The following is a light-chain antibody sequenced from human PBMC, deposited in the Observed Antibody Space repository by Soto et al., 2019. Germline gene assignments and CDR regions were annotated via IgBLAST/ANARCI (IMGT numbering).Light chain of an antibody. CDR2: GAS. CDR1: QTVSITY. J-gene: IGKJ5*01. CDR3: QQYGSSPLIS. V-gene: IGKV3-20*01. Sequence: VLTQSPGTLSLSPGESSTLSFSSSQTVSITYLTWYQQKPRQAPRLLIFGASKRATGIPDRFSGSGSGRDFTLTISGLEPEDFAVYYCQQYGSSPLISFGQGTRLEIK.